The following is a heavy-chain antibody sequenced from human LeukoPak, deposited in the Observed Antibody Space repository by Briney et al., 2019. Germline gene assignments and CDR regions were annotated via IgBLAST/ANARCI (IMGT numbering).Heavy chain of an antibody. D-gene: IGHD5-18*01. CDR1: GGSFSGFY. V-gene: IGHV4-34*01. Sequence: KPSETLSLTCAVYGGSFSGFYWSWVRQPPGKGLEWIGEISHSGTTYFNPSLKSRVTVSVDRSKSQFSLRLDSMTAADTAVYYCARGGLDTKRGGYFDHWGQGILVTVSS. J-gene: IGHJ4*02. CDR3: ARGGLDTKRGGYFDH. CDR2: ISHSGTT.